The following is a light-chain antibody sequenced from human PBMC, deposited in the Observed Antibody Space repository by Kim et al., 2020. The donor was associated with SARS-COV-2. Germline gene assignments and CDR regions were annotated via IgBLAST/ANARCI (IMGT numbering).Light chain of an antibody. Sequence: QSALTQPASVSGSPGQSITISCTGTNSDVGGYNYVSWYQQHPGKAPKVLIYDVTTRPSGISSRFSGSKSGNTASLTISGLRAEDEADYYCSSYTNRDTLVFGGGTKLTVL. J-gene: IGLJ3*02. V-gene: IGLV2-14*03. CDR3: SSYTNRDTLV. CDR1: NSDVGGYNY. CDR2: DVT.